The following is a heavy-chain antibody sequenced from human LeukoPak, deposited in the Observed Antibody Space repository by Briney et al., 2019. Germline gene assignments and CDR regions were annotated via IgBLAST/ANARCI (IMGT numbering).Heavy chain of an antibody. V-gene: IGHV3-21*04. CDR3: AKDGITMVRGVDPHGPLYYYYMDV. CDR1: GFTFSNYN. D-gene: IGHD3-10*01. CDR2: IGSSISPI. J-gene: IGHJ6*03. Sequence: GGSLRLSCSASGFTFSNYNMNWVRQAPGKGLEWVSSIGSSISPIYYADSVKGRFTISRDNSKNTLYLQMNSLRAEDTAVYYCAKDGITMVRGVDPHGPLYYYYMDVWGKGTTVTISS.